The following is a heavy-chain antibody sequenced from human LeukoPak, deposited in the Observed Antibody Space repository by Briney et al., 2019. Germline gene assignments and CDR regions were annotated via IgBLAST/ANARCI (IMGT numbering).Heavy chain of an antibody. CDR3: AKHFRIKMQQVLNAFDI. D-gene: IGHD2-8*02. CDR1: GFTFSTYA. Sequence: GGSLRLSCAASGFTFSTYAMTWVRQAPGKGLEWVSGISGTDGKTSYADSVKGRFTISRDNSKNTLYLQMNTLRAEDTALYYCAKHFRIKMQQVLNAFDIWGQGTMVTVSS. V-gene: IGHV3-23*01. CDR2: ISGTDGKT. J-gene: IGHJ3*02.